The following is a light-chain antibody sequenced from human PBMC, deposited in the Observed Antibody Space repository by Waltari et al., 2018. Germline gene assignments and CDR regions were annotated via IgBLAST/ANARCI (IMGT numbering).Light chain of an antibody. CDR2: GVS. CDR3: CSYAGNYVWV. V-gene: IGLV2-23*02. CDR1: TSDIRRSDI. J-gene: IGLJ3*02. Sequence: QSALTPPAAVSGSPGQSLTISCTGATSDIRRSDIVSWYQQHPGNAPKLVISGVSKRPAGVSDRFSGSKSGDTASLTISGLQFEDEADYYCCSYAGNYVWVFGGGTRLTVL.